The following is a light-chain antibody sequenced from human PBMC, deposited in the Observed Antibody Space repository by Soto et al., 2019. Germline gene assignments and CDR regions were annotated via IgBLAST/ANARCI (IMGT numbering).Light chain of an antibody. Sequence: QSVLTQPPSASGSPGQTVTISCSGSSSNNGSAYIYWYQHLPGTAPQLLIYRNNQRPSGGPDRFSAAKSGNSAALAISGLQSEDGAAYYCAAGDGSMVVFAAGTELTVI. CDR2: RNN. V-gene: IGLV1-47*01. CDR3: AAGDGSMVV. J-gene: IGLJ2*01. CDR1: SSNNGSAY.